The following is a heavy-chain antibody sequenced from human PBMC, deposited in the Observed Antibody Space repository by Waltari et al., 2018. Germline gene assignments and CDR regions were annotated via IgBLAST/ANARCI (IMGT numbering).Heavy chain of an antibody. Sequence: EVQLLESGGGLVQPGGSLRLSCEASGFRFSHFAMSWVRQAPGRGLEWVAAITKTGDDTYYADSVRGRLTVSRDNSKNTLYVQMNSLRAEDAAVYYCATYNLGFIYYRGLDVWGQGTTVTVSS. CDR2: ITKTGDDT. J-gene: IGHJ6*02. CDR1: GFRFSHFA. D-gene: IGHD1-1*01. V-gene: IGHV3-23*01. CDR3: ATYNLGFIYYRGLDV.